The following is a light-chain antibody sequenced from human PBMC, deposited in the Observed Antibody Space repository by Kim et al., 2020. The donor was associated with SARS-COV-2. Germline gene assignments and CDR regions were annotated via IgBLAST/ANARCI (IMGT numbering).Light chain of an antibody. Sequence: SYELTQPLSVSVALGQTARITCGGNNIGTKNVHWYQQKPGQAPVLVIYRDTRRPSGIPERFSGSNSGNTATLTISRAQAGDEASYYCLLWDASTVVVFCG. V-gene: IGLV3-9*01. CDR2: RDT. CDR3: LLWDASTVVV. J-gene: IGLJ2*01. CDR1: NIGTKN.